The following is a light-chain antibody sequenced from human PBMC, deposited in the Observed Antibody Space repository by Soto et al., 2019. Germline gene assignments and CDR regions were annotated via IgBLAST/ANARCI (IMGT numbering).Light chain of an antibody. J-gene: IGKJ1*01. V-gene: IGKV1-5*01. CDR1: QSISSW. CDR3: QQYNSFST. CDR2: DAS. Sequence: DIQMAQSPSTLPASLGDRVTITCRASQSISSWLAWYRQKPGEAPKLLIYDASSLESGVPSRLSGSGSGTEFTLTISSLQPDDFSTYYCQQYNSFSTCGQGTKVDIK.